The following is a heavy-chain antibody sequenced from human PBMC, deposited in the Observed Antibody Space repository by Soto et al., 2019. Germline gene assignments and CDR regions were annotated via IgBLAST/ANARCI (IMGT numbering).Heavy chain of an antibody. CDR3: AKDLREAVAGTRYYYYYGMDV. Sequence: GGSLRLSCAASGFTFSSYAMSWVRQAPGKGLEWVSAISGSGGSTYYADSVKGRFTISRDNSKNTLYLQMNSLRAEDTAVYYCAKDLREAVAGTRYYYYYGMDVWGQGTTVTVSS. D-gene: IGHD6-19*01. CDR2: ISGSGGST. V-gene: IGHV3-23*01. CDR1: GFTFSSYA. J-gene: IGHJ6*02.